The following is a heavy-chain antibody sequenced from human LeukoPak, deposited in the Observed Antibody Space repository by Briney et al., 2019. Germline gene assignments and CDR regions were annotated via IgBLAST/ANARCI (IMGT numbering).Heavy chain of an antibody. D-gene: IGHD1-26*01. CDR3: AKGALGAAYWYFDV. V-gene: IGHV3-23*01. CDR1: GFTFSGYA. CDR2: STGGST. J-gene: IGHJ2*01. Sequence: PGGSLRLSCAVSGFTFSGYAMSWVRQAPGKGLEWVSASTGGSTYYPDSVKGRFTVSRDNSKNTLYLQLNSLRAEDTAVYYCAKGALGAAYWYFDVWGRGTLVSVSP.